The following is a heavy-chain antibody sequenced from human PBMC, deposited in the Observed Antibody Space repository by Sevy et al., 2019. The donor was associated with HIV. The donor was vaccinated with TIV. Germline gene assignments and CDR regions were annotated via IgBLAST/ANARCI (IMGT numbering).Heavy chain of an antibody. V-gene: IGHV6-1*01. CDR3: ATGIPEWELGGHWFDP. CDR1: GDSVSSNSAA. D-gene: IGHD1-26*01. J-gene: IGHJ5*02. Sequence: QSQTLSLTCAISGDSVSSNSAAWNWIRQSPSRGLEWLGRTYYRSKWYNDYAVSVKSRISINPDTSKNQFSLQLNSVTPEDTAVYSCATGIPEWELGGHWFDPWGQGTLVTVSS. CDR2: TYYRSKWYN.